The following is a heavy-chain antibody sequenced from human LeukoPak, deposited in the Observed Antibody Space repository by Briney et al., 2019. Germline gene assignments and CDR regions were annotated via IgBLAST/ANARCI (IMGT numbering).Heavy chain of an antibody. CDR2: TYYRSTWSN. J-gene: IGHJ4*01. V-gene: IGHV6-1*01. CDR1: GDSVSR. D-gene: IGHD2-15*01. CDR3: ARDQGGFDS. Sequence: SQTLSLTCVISGDSVSRNWIRQSPSTGLEWLGRTYYRSTWSNEYAVSVQSRITINPDTSRNQFSLQLSSVTPEDTAVYYCARDQGGFDSWGQGILVTVSS.